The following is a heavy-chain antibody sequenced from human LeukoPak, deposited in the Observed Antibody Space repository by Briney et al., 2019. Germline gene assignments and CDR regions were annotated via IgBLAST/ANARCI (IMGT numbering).Heavy chain of an antibody. J-gene: IGHJ4*02. D-gene: IGHD2-21*02. CDR1: GFTFVDHA. CDR3: ARGGGDSVDY. V-gene: IGHV3-9*01. CDR2: ITWSGGTM. Sequence: SLRLSCAASGFTFVDHAMHWVRQAPGKGLEWVSGITWSGGTMGYADSVKGRFTISRDNTKNSLFLQMNSLRAEDTAVYYCARGGGDSVDYWGQGTLVTVSS.